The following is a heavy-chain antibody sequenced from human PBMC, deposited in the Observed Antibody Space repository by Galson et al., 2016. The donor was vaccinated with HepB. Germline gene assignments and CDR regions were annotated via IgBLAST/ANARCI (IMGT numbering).Heavy chain of an antibody. Sequence: SVKVSCKASGYTFTSYGISWVRQAPGQGLEWMGRISANNGNTNYAQKLQGRVTMTTDTSTSTVYVELRSLRSDDTAVYYCARTGGYDSSGYYYPDNWFDPWGQGTLVTVSS. CDR1: GYTFTSYG. V-gene: IGHV1-18*01. CDR3: ARTGGYDSSGYYYPDNWFDP. CDR2: ISANNGNT. D-gene: IGHD3-22*01. J-gene: IGHJ5*02.